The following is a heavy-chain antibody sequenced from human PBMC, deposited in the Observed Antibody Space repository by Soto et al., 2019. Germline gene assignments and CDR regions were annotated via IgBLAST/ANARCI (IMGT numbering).Heavy chain of an antibody. V-gene: IGHV3-48*02. CDR3: ATNIVVVTAIPFQH. CDR2: ISSSSSTI. CDR1: GFTFSSYS. D-gene: IGHD2-21*02. J-gene: IGHJ1*01. Sequence: EVQLVESGGGLVQPGGSLRLSCVASGFTFSSYSMNWVRQAPGKGLEWVSYISSSSSTIYYADSVKGRFTISRDNAKNSLYLQMNSLRDEDTAVYYCATNIVVVTAIPFQHWGQGTLVTVSS.